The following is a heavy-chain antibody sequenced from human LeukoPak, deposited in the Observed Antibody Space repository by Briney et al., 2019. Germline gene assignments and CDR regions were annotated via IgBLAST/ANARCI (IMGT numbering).Heavy chain of an antibody. Sequence: PSGTLSLTCTVSGGSISSFYWSWIRQPPGKGRQWIGYIYYSGITRYNPSLKSRVTISVDTSKTQFSLKLSSVTAADTAVYYCASGGYSGYAFDCWGQGTLVTVSS. V-gene: IGHV4-59*01. CDR3: ASGGYSGYAFDC. CDR1: GGSISSFY. D-gene: IGHD5-12*01. CDR2: IYYSGIT. J-gene: IGHJ4*02.